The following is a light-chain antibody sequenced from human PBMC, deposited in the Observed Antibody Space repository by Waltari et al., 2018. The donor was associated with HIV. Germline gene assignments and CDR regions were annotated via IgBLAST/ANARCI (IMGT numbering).Light chain of an antibody. CDR3: QLFGTSPPFT. CDR2: GAS. Sequence: EIVMTQSPATLSVSPGQRATLSCRASQSVSSNYLAWYQHKPGQAPRLLIYGASRRAAGIPDRFSGSGSGTDFTLIISRLEPEDFAVYYCQLFGTSPPFTFGPGTKVDIK. V-gene: IGKV3-20*01. CDR1: QSVSSNY. J-gene: IGKJ3*01.